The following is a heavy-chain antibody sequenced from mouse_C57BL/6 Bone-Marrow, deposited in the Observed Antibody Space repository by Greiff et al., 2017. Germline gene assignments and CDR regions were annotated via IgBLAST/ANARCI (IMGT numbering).Heavy chain of an antibody. Sequence: VQLQQSGPELVQPGASVKISCTASGYAFSSSWMNWVKQRPGKGLEWIGRIYPGDGDTNYTAKFKGQATLTANKSSSTAYMQLSRLTSEDSAVYSCASDGDYFAYWGQGTLVTVSA. J-gene: IGHJ3*01. CDR2: IYPGDGDT. CDR3: ASDGDYFAY. CDR1: GYAFSSSW. D-gene: IGHD2-13*01. V-gene: IGHV1-82*01.